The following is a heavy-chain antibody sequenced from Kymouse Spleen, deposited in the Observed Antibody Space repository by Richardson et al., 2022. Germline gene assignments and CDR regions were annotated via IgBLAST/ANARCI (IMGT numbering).Heavy chain of an antibody. CDR1: GFTFDDYT. CDR3: AKDHYYGSGSYYYYYYGMDV. Sequence: EVQLVESGGVVVQPGGSLRLSCAASGFTFDDYTMHWVRQAPGKGLEWVSLISWDGGSTYYADSVKGRFTISRDNSKNSLYLQMNSLRTEDTALYYCAKDHYYGSGSYYYYYYGMDVWGQGTTVTVSS. CDR2: ISWDGGST. J-gene: IGHJ6*02. D-gene: IGHD3-10*01. V-gene: IGHV3-43*01.